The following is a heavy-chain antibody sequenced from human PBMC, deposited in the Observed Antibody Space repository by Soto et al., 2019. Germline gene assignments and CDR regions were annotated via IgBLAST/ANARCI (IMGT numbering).Heavy chain of an antibody. CDR3: AKPRCFGVVTPFES. V-gene: IGHV5-51*01. D-gene: IGHD3-3*01. CDR1: GYIFTNYS. CDR2: IYPGDTET. Sequence: PVEDLTISCKSSGYIFTNYSIGWVRQVPGKGLEWMGSIYPGDTETRYSPSFQGQVTISADKSISTAYLQWSSLRASDSAMYYCAKPRCFGVVTPFESWGQGTRGAV. J-gene: IGHJ4*02.